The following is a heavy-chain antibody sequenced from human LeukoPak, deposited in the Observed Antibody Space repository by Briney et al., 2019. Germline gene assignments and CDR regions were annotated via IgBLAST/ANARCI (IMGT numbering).Heavy chain of an antibody. V-gene: IGHV4-61*02. CDR3: ARAPVLTGYLMPFDY. Sequence: YYXXXIXXXXXXXXXXXXRIYTSGSTNYNPSLKSRVTISVDTSKNQFSLKLSSVTAADTAVYYCARAPVLTGYLMPFDYWGQGTLVTVSS. J-gene: IGHJ4*02. D-gene: IGHD3-9*01. CDR2: IYTSGST. CDR1: YY.